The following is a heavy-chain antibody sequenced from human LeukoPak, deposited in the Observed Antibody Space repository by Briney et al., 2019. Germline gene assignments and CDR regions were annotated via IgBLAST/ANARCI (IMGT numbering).Heavy chain of an antibody. CDR3: ARRGSYTFYYYYGMDV. Sequence: GGSLRLSCAASGFTVSSNYMSWVRQAPGQGLEWVSVIYSGGSTYYADSVKGRFTISRDNSKNTLYLQMNSLRAEDTAVYYCARRGSYTFYYYYGMDVWGQGTTVTVSS. D-gene: IGHD1-26*01. CDR1: GFTVSSNY. CDR2: IYSGGST. V-gene: IGHV3-66*01. J-gene: IGHJ6*02.